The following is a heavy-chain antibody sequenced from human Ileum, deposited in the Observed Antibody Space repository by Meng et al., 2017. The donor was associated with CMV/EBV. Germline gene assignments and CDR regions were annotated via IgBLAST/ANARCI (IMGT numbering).Heavy chain of an antibody. CDR3: ARDSGYGSGWGLDY. J-gene: IGHJ4*02. CDR2: ISYDGRST. Sequence: GESLKISCAASGFIFSRYAIHWVRQAPGKGLEWVAVISYDGRSTYYADSVKGRFTVSRENSMNTLYVQMNSLRVEDTAVYYCARDSGYGSGWGLDYWGQGTLVTVS. V-gene: IGHV3-30*04. CDR1: GFIFSRYA. D-gene: IGHD6-19*01.